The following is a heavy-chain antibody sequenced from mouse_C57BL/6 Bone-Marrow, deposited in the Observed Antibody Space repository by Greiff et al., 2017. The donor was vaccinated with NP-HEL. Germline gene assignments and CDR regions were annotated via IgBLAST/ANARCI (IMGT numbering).Heavy chain of an antibody. D-gene: IGHD4-1*01. Sequence: VKLMESGPGLVQPSQSLSITCTVSGFSLTSYGVHWVRQSPGKGLEWLGVIWSGGSTDYNAAFISRLSISKDNSKSHVFFKMNSLQAEDTAIYYCARNCRLGTVWFAYWGQGTLVTVSA. CDR3: ARNCRLGTVWFAY. CDR1: GFSLTSYG. CDR2: IWSGGST. V-gene: IGHV2-2*01. J-gene: IGHJ3*01.